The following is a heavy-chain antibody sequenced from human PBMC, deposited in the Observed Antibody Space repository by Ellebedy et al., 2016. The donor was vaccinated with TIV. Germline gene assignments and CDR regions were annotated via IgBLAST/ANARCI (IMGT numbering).Heavy chain of an antibody. CDR3: AREGQDILTGYPPEHWFDP. D-gene: IGHD3-9*01. Sequence: GGSLRLSCAASGFTFSSYSMNWVRQAPGKGLEWVSYISSSSSTIYYADSVKGRFTISRDNSKNTLYLQMNSLRAEDTAVYYCAREGQDILTGYPPEHWFDPWGQGTLVTVSS. CDR2: ISSSSSTI. CDR1: GFTFSSYS. V-gene: IGHV3-48*01. J-gene: IGHJ5*02.